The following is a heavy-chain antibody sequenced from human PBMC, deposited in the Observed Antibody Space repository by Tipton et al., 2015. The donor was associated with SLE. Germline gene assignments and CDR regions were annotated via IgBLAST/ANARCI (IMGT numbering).Heavy chain of an antibody. V-gene: IGHV4-61*02. CDR3: ARGAGKGRYYFDY. Sequence: TLSLTCTVSGGSISSGSYYWSWIRQPAGKGLEWIGRIYTSGSTNYNPPLKSRVTISVDTSKNQFSLKLSSVTAADTAVYYCARGAGKGRYYFDYWGQGTLVTVSS. CDR1: GGSISSGSYY. D-gene: IGHD1-26*01. CDR2: IYTSGST. J-gene: IGHJ4*02.